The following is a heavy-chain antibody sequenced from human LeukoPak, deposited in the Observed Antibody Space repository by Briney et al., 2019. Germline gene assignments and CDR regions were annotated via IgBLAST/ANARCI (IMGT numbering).Heavy chain of an antibody. D-gene: IGHD2-15*01. J-gene: IGHJ4*02. Sequence: GGSLSLSCAASGFTFSSYSMNWVRQAPGKGLEWVSSISSSSSYIYYADSVKGRFTISRDNAKNSLYLQMNSLRAEDTAVYYCARAHLYCSGGSCYSDYWGQGTLVTVSS. CDR1: GFTFSSYS. CDR2: ISSSSSYI. V-gene: IGHV3-21*01. CDR3: ARAHLYCSGGSCYSDY.